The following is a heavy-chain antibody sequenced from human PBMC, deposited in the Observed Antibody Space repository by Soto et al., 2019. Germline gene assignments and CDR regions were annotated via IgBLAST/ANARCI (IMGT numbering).Heavy chain of an antibody. CDR2: TYYSGST. CDR1: GGAMSRGGEY. D-gene: IGHD4-17*01. CDR3: ARSSQSTVTTSDY. V-gene: IGHV4-31*03. Sequence: YLSCTVSGGAMSRGGEYWSWIGQHPRKGLEWIGYTYYSGSTYYNPSLKSRVTISVDTSKNQFSLKLSSVTAADTAVYYCARSSQSTVTTSDYWGQGTLVPVSS. J-gene: IGHJ4*02.